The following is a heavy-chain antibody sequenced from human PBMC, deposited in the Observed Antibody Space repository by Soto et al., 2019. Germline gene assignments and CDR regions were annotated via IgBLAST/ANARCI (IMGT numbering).Heavy chain of an antibody. Sequence: QITLKESGPTLVKPTQTLTLTCTFSGFSLSTNGVGVGWIRQPPGKALDWLALIYWDDDKRYSPSLKSSLTITKDTSKNQVVLTMTYMDPVDTATYYCAHRGTTDDFDIWGQGTMVTVSS. CDR2: IYWDDDK. D-gene: IGHD1-1*01. CDR3: AHRGTTDDFDI. J-gene: IGHJ3*02. CDR1: GFSLSTNGVG. V-gene: IGHV2-5*02.